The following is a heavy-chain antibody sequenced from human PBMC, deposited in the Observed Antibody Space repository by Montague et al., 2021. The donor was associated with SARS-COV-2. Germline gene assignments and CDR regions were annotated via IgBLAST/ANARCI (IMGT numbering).Heavy chain of an antibody. CDR2: IYSSGST. J-gene: IGHJ6*02. CDR3: ARDYGDYSYYYGLDV. CDR1: GGSIRSGSYY. D-gene: IGHD4-17*01. V-gene: IGHV4-61*02. Sequence: SQSLSLIYTVSGGSIRSGSYYWSWIRQPAGKGLEWIGRIYSSGSTNYNPSLKSRVTMSVDTSKNQFSLKVSSVTAADTAVYYCARDYGDYSYYYGLDVWGQGTTVTVSS.